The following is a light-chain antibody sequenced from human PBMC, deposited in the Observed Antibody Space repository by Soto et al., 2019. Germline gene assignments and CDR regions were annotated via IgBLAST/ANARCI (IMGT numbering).Light chain of an antibody. V-gene: IGLV2-14*01. J-gene: IGLJ1*01. Sequence: QSALAQPASVSGSPGQSVTISCTGTSSDVGGYDYVSWYQHHPGKAPKLVIYDVTYRPSGVSDRFSGSKSANTASLTISGLQAEDEADYYCSSYTSSSTYVSGTRTKVTVL. CDR2: DVT. CDR3: SSYTSSSTYV. CDR1: SSDVGGYDY.